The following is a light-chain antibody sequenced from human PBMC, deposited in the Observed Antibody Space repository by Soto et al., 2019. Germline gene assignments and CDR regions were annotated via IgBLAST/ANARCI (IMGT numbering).Light chain of an antibody. CDR2: GAS. Sequence: DIQLTQSPSFLSASVGDRVTITCRASQGISTYLAWYLQRPGKAPKLLIYGASTLQSGVPSRFSGIGSGTEFTLTISSLPPEDFGSYYCQQLNSDWYAFGQGTKLEIK. CDR3: QQLNSDWYA. J-gene: IGKJ2*01. CDR1: QGISTY. V-gene: IGKV1-9*01.